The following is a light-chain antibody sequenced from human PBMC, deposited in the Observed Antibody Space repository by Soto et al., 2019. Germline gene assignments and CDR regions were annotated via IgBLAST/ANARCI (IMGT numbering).Light chain of an antibody. CDR2: GAS. CDR1: QSVSSSF. V-gene: IGKV3-20*01. J-gene: IGKJ1*01. Sequence: EIVLTQSPGPLPLSPGERATLSCRASQSVSSSFLAWYQQRPGQAPRLLIYGASTRVTGIINRFSGSGSRTEFTLIIGRLEPEEFAVYYYKQYDSSPLTFGLGIKVEIK. CDR3: KQYDSSPLT.